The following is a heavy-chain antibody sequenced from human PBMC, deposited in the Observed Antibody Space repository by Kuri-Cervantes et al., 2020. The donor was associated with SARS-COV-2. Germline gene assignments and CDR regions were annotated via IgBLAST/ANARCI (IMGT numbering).Heavy chain of an antibody. Sequence: GESLKISCEASGFTFVSHAMHWVRQAPGKGLEWVAVVSYDGRTKFYADSVQGRFTISRDNSKNTLYLQMNSLRVEDTAVYYCATKDGVASTPWGPGTLVTVSS. D-gene: IGHD2-15*01. CDR1: GFTFVSHA. CDR2: VSYDGRTK. CDR3: ATKDGVASTP. J-gene: IGHJ5*02. V-gene: IGHV3-30*04.